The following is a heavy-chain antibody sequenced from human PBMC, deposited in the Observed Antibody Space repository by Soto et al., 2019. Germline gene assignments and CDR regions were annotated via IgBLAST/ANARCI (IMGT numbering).Heavy chain of an antibody. CDR2: VSYDGSNK. V-gene: IGHV3-30*03. J-gene: IGHJ4*02. D-gene: IGHD5-12*01. Sequence: PGGSLRLSCAASGFTFSRHAMHWVRQAPGKGLEWVAVVSYDGSNKYYAGSVKGRFTISRDNSKNTQYLQMNSLRVEDTAMYYCARENVDIATTMLPYFDYWGQGTVVTVSS. CDR1: GFTFSRHA. CDR3: ARENVDIATTMLPYFDY.